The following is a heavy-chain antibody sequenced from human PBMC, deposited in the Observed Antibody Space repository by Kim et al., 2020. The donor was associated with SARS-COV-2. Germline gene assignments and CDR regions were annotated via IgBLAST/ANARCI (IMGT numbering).Heavy chain of an antibody. V-gene: IGHV4-31*02. J-gene: IGHJ4*02. CDR2: GST. Sequence: GSTYYNPSLKSRVTISVDTSKNQFSLKLSSVTAADTAVYYCARMRDYPDYWGQGTLVTVSS. D-gene: IGHD4-17*01. CDR3: ARMRDYPDY.